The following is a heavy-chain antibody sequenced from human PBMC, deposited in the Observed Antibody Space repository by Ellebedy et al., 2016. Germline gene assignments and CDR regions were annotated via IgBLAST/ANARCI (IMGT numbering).Heavy chain of an antibody. V-gene: IGHV3-23*01. CDR1: GFTFSSYA. Sequence: GGSLRLXXAASGFTFSSYAMSWVRQAPGKGLEWVSAISGSGGSTYYADSVKGRFTISRDNSKNTLYLQMNSLRAEDTAVYYCAKDRRMVRGVIGVSYFDYWGQGTLVTVSS. D-gene: IGHD3-10*01. CDR2: ISGSGGST. J-gene: IGHJ4*02. CDR3: AKDRRMVRGVIGVSYFDY.